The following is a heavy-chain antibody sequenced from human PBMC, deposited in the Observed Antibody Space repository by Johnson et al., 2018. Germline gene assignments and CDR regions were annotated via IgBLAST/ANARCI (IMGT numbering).Heavy chain of an antibody. J-gene: IGHJ4*02. Sequence: VQLVESGGGLAQPGGSLRLSCVGSGFSFAYWMTWVRQAPGKGLDWVANINPDGTTRHYVDSVRGRFTISKDNAANSLYLQMNSLRAEDTAVYYCARVAYRDEGFDYWGQGTLVTVSS. CDR1: GFSFAYW. CDR2: INPDGTTR. D-gene: IGHD4-17*01. CDR3: ARVAYRDEGFDY. V-gene: IGHV3-7*01.